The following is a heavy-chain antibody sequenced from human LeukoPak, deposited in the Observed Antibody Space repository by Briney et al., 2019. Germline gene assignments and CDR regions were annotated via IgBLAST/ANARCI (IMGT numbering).Heavy chain of an antibody. CDR2: ISGSGGST. D-gene: IGHD1-26*01. CDR1: GFTLSSCA. CDR3: ANLGTTLDAFDI. V-gene: IGHV3-23*01. J-gene: IGHJ3*02. Sequence: GGSLRLSCPAYGFTLSSCAMSRFRQAPWKEPEWVSAISGSGGSTYYADSVKGRFNISRDNSKNTLYLQMNSLRAEDTAVYYCANLGTTLDAFDIWGQGTMVTVAS.